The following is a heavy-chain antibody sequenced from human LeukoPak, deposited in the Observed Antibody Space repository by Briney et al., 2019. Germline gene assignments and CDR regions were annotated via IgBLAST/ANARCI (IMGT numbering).Heavy chain of an antibody. Sequence: SETLSLTCTVSGGSVSSGSYYWSWIRQPPGKGLEWIGYIYYSGSTNYNPSLKSRVTISVDTSKNQFSLKLSSVTAADTAVYYCARSPQEQWLVRDLYYYYYYGMDVWGQGTTVTVSS. V-gene: IGHV4-61*01. J-gene: IGHJ6*02. CDR2: IYYSGST. CDR1: GGSVSSGSYY. CDR3: ARSPQEQWLVRDLYYYYYYGMDV. D-gene: IGHD6-19*01.